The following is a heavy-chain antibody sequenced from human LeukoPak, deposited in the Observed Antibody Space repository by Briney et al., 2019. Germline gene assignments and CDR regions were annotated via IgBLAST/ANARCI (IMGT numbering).Heavy chain of an antibody. CDR3: AKVAKYYYGSETYYFFEH. Sequence: PGGSLRLSCTASGFTFGDYAMSWVRQAPGKGVEWVANIKQEGTEKYYVDCVKGRFTISRDNAKNSLYLQMNSLRVEDTAVYYCAKVAKYYYGSETYYFFEHWGQGTPVTASS. CDR1: GFTFGDYA. D-gene: IGHD3-10*01. J-gene: IGHJ4*02. CDR2: IKQEGTEK. V-gene: IGHV3-7*01.